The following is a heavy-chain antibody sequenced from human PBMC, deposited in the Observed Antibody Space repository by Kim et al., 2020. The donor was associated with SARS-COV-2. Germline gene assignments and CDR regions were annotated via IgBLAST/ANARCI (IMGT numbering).Heavy chain of an antibody. CDR2: IYSGGST. V-gene: IGHV3-53*01. D-gene: IGHD2-15*01. CDR1: GFTVSSNY. CDR3: ARGGSGGSCYFPPCDYGMDV. Sequence: GGSLRLSCAASGFTVSSNYMSWVRQAPGKGLEWVSVIYSGGSTYYADSVKGRFTISRDNSKNTLYLQMNSLRAEDTAVYYCARGGSGGSCYFPPCDYGMDVWSQGTTVTVSS. J-gene: IGHJ6*02.